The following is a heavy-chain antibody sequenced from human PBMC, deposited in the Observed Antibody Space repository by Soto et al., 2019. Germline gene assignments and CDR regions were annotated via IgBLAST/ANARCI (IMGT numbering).Heavy chain of an antibody. D-gene: IGHD6-13*01. CDR2: INHSGST. CDR3: AKRPYSSSWLGY. CDR1: GGSFSGYY. J-gene: IGHJ4*02. Sequence: QVQLQQWGAGLLKPSETLSLTCAVYGGSFSGYYWSWIRQPPGKGLEWIGEINHSGSTNYNPSLKSRVTISVDTSKNQCSLKLSSVTAADTAVYYCAKRPYSSSWLGYWGQGTLVTVSS. V-gene: IGHV4-34*01.